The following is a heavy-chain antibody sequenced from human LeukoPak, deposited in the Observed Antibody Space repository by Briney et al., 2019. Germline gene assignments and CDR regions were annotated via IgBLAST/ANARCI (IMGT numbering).Heavy chain of an antibody. CDR1: GFTFSSYI. D-gene: IGHD6-25*01. Sequence: GGSLRLSCAASGFTFSSYIMNWVRQAPGKGLEWVSSITSSSGYIYYADSVKGRFTISRDNAKKSLYLQMNSLRAEDTAVYYCAREISSSGCLDYWGQGTLVTVSS. CDR3: AREISSSGCLDY. V-gene: IGHV3-21*01. CDR2: ITSSSGYI. J-gene: IGHJ4*02.